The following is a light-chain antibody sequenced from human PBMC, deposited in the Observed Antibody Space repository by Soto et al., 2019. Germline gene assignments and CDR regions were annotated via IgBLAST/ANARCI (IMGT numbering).Light chain of an antibody. J-gene: IGLJ1*01. CDR1: KNDIGVYDF. CDR3: KSYAGSNTYV. Sequence: LTQPPSASGSPGQSVTISCTGTKNDIGVYDFVSWYQHHPGKAPRLIIYEVVQRPSGVPDRFSGSKSGNTASLTVSGLQAADEADYFCKSYAGSNTYVFGSGTK. CDR2: EVV. V-gene: IGLV2-8*01.